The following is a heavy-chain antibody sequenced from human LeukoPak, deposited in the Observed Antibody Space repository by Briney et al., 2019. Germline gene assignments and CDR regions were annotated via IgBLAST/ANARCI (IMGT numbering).Heavy chain of an antibody. D-gene: IGHD6-19*01. Sequence: GGSLRLSCAASGFTFSSYEMNWVRQAPGKGLEWVSYISSSGSTIYYADSVKGRFTISRDNAKNSLYLQMNSLRAEDTAVYYCARDPNKQWLVYGYWGQGTLVTVSS. CDR2: ISSSGSTI. CDR3: ARDPNKQWLVYGY. CDR1: GFTFSSYE. V-gene: IGHV3-48*03. J-gene: IGHJ4*02.